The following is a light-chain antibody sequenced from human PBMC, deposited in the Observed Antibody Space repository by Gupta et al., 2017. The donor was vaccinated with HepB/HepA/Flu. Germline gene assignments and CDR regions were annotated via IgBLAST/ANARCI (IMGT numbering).Light chain of an antibody. CDR1: QSVSSSY. J-gene: IGKJ2*04. Sequence: EIVLTQTPGTLSLSPGERATLSCRASQSVSSSYLDWYQQKPGQAPRLLIYGASSRATGIPDRFSGSGSGTDFTLTISRLEPEDFAVYYCQQYGSSLCRFGQGTKLEIK. V-gene: IGKV3-20*01. CDR3: QQYGSSLCR. CDR2: GAS.